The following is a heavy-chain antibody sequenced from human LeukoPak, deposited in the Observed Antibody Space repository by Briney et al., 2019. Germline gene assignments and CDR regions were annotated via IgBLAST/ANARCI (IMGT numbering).Heavy chain of an antibody. J-gene: IGHJ3*02. CDR3: AKGVDAFDI. CDR1: CGYISRGDCY. Sequence: SQTLSLTCTVSCGYISRGDCYWSWIRQPPGKGLEWIGYIYYSGSTYYTPSLRSRLTMSVDTSKNQFSLKLSSVTAADTAVYYCAKGVDAFDIWGQGTMVTVSS. V-gene: IGHV4-30-4*01. CDR2: IYYSGST.